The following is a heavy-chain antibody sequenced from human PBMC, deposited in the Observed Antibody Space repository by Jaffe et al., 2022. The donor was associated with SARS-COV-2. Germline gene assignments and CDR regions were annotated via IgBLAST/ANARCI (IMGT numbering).Heavy chain of an antibody. CDR2: IYYSGST. CDR3: ASPGDYSAPHAFDI. J-gene: IGHJ3*02. Sequence: QVQLQESGPGLVKPSETLSLTCTVSGGSISSYYWSWIRQPPGKGLEWIGYIYYSGSTNYNPSLKSRVTISVDTSKNQFSLKLSSVTAADTAVYYCASPGDYSAPHAFDIWGQGTMVTVSS. CDR1: GGSISSYY. V-gene: IGHV4-59*01. D-gene: IGHD4-17*01.